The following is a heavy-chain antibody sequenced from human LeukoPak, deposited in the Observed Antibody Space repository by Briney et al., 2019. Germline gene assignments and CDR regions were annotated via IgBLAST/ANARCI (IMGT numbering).Heavy chain of an antibody. J-gene: IGHJ5*02. CDR2: ISSSAANI. V-gene: IGHV3-23*01. CDR3: AKSQPSAISWFDP. Sequence: GGSLRLSCAASGFTFSNYAMNWVRQAPGKGLEWVSAISSSAANIYYADSVKGRFTISRDNSKNTLWLQMNSLRDEDTAVYYCAKSQPSAISWFDPWGQGTLVTVSS. D-gene: IGHD2-2*02. CDR1: GFTFSNYA.